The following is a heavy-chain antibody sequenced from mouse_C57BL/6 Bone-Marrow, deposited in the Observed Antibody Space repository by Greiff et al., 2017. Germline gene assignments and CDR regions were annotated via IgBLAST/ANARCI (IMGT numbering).Heavy chain of an antibody. J-gene: IGHJ2*01. CDR1: GYTFTSYW. CDR3: ARWVHYFDY. Sequence: QVQLQQPGAELVKPGASVKMSCKASGYTFTSYWITWVKQRPGQGLEWIGEIYPGSGSTNYNEKFKSKATLTVDKSSSTAYMQLSSLTSEDSAVYYCARWVHYFDYWGRGTTLTVSS. V-gene: IGHV1-55*01. CDR2: IYPGSGST.